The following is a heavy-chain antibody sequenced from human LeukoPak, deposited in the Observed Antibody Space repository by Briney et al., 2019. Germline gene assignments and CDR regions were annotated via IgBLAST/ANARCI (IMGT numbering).Heavy chain of an antibody. CDR1: GGSISSSDNW. CDR2: FFHTGST. V-gene: IGHV4-4*02. J-gene: IGHJ4*02. D-gene: IGHD3-22*01. Sequence: PSETLSLTCAVSGGSISSSDNWWSWVRQPPGKGLEWIGEFFHTGSTNNNPSLESRLNMSVDKSKNHFSLRLSSVTAADTAVYYCARKRRDSSGYYYLDSWGQGTLVTVSS. CDR3: ARKRRDSSGYYYLDS.